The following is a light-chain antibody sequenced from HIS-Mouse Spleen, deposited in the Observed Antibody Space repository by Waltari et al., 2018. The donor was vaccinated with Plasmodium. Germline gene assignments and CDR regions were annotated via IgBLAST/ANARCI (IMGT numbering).Light chain of an antibody. CDR2: EDS. CDR3: YSTDSSGNHRV. CDR1: SLPQKC. J-gene: IGLJ3*02. V-gene: IGLV3-10*01. Sequence: SYELSQPPSVSVSPGQTASITRSGDSLPQKCAYWYQQKSGQAPVLVIYEDSKRPSWIPEGFSGSSSGTMATLTISGAQVEDEADYYCYSTDSSGNHRVFGGGTKLTVL.